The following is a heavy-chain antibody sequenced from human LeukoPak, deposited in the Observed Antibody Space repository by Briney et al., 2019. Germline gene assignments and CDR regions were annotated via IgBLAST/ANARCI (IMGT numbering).Heavy chain of an antibody. CDR1: GGTFSSYA. J-gene: IGHJ5*02. Sequence: SVKVSCKASGGTFSSYAISWVRQAPGQGLAWMGGIIPIFGTANYAQKFQGRVTITADESTSTAYMELSSLRSEDTAVYYCARDGYYGSGSYSPVHNWFDPWGQGTLVTVSS. D-gene: IGHD3-10*01. CDR2: IIPIFGTA. CDR3: ARDGYYGSGSYSPVHNWFDP. V-gene: IGHV1-69*13.